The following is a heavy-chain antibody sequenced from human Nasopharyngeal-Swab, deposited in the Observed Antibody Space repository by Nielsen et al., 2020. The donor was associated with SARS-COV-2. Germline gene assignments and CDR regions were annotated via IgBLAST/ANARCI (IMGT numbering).Heavy chain of an antibody. V-gene: IGHV1-2*02. CDR2: INPRSRGT. D-gene: IGHD4-17*01. CDR1: GYTLTGYY. CDR3: ARDDYGDYGYFGH. J-gene: IGHJ4*02. Sequence: ASVKVSCKASGYTLTGYYMHWVRQAPGQGLEWMGWINPRSRGTKYAQKFQGRVTMTSDTSINTAYMELRRLRSDDTAVYYCARDDYGDYGYFGHWGQGTLVTVSS.